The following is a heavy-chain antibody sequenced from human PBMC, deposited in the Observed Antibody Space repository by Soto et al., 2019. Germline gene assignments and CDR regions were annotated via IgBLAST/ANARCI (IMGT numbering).Heavy chain of an antibody. J-gene: IGHJ4*02. CDR3: SHGYGQYFNS. CDR1: GFSLTDVW. CDR2: IKSKTAGGTT. D-gene: IGHD5-18*01. V-gene: IGHV3-15*07. Sequence: EVQLVESGGGLVKPGGSLRLSCAVSGFSLTDVWMNWVRQAPGKGLEWVGRIKSKTAGGTTDYAATVKGRFTILRDDSKNTLYLQMDSLITEDTAVYFCSHGYGQYFNSWGQGTLVTVSS.